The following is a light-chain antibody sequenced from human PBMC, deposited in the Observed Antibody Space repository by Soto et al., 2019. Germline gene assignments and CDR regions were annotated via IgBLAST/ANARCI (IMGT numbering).Light chain of an antibody. CDR3: QQYATSPYT. CDR2: GAS. CDR1: QTVTRNY. V-gene: IGKV3-20*01. Sequence: EIVLTQSPGILSLSPGERATLSCRASQTVTRNYIAWYQQKPGQPPRLLIYGASSRATGIPDTFRGSVSGTDFSLSIGRLEPEDFAVYYCQQYATSPYTFGQGTKLEIK. J-gene: IGKJ2*01.